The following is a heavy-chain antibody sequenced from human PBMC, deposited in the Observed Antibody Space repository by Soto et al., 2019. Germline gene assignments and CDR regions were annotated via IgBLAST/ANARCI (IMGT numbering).Heavy chain of an antibody. J-gene: IGHJ6*02. CDR3: ARDHKCDGMDV. CDR1: GGSFSSDSFI. CDR2: IYYSGTT. V-gene: IGHV4-31*03. Sequence: SETLSLTCSVSGGSFSSDSFIWSWVRQFPGKGLEWIGYIYYSGTTYYNPSLRSRVIMSVDTSKNQFSLKLSSVTAADTAVYYCARDHKCDGMDVWGQGTTVTVS.